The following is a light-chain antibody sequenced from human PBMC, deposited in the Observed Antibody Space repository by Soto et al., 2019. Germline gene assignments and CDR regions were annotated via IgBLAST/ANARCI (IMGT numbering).Light chain of an antibody. CDR3: QSHDSSLSGSV. CDR2: GNN. Sequence: QSVLTQPPSVSGAPGQRVTISCTGSSSNIGAGYDIHWYQQLPGTAPKLLIYGNNNRPSGVPDRFSGSKSGTSASLAITGFQAEDEADYYCQSHDSSLSGSVFGTGTKVTVL. V-gene: IGLV1-40*01. CDR1: SSNIGAGYD. J-gene: IGLJ1*01.